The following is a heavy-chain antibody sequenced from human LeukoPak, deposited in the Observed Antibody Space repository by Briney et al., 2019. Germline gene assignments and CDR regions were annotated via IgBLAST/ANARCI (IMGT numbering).Heavy chain of an antibody. V-gene: IGHV3-74*01. J-gene: IGHJ4*02. CDR1: GFTFSNYW. CDR2: SNGDGSST. CDR3: VRAGAGLDY. D-gene: IGHD3-10*01. Sequence: GGSLRLSCAASGFTFSNYWMYWVRQAPGKGLVWVSRSNGDGSSTNYADSVKGRFTISRDNAKNTLYLQMSSLRGEDTAVYYCVRAGAGLDYWGQGTLVTVSS.